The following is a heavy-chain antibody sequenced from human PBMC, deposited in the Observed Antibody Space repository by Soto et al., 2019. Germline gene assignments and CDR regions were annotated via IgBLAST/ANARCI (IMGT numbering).Heavy chain of an antibody. CDR3: ACGNAWEVLLAY. CDR2: IYFSGST. D-gene: IGHD1-26*01. J-gene: IGHJ4*02. CDR1: GASINSGGYY. Sequence: LSLTCTVSGASINSGGYYWSWIRQLPGKGLEWIGYIYFSGSTYYNPSLESRVTISLDTSQNQFSLKLSSVTAADTAVYYCACGNAWEVLLAYWGQGTLVTVSS. V-gene: IGHV4-31*03.